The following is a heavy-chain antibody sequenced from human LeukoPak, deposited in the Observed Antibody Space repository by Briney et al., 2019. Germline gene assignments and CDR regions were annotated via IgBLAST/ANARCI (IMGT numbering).Heavy chain of an antibody. D-gene: IGHD2-15*01. CDR2: ISVSGGGT. J-gene: IGHJ5*02. CDR1: GFTFSSYA. CDR3: AKDLRYCSGGSCYPNWFDP. V-gene: IGHV3-23*01. Sequence: GGSLRLSCAASGFTFSSYAMSWVRQVPGKGLEWVSGISVSGGGTYYADSVKGRFTISRDNSKNTLYLQMNSLRAEDTAVYYCAKDLRYCSGGSCYPNWFDPWGQGTLVTVSS.